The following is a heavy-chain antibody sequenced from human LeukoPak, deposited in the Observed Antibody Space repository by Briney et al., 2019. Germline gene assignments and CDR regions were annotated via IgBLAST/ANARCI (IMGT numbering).Heavy chain of an antibody. CDR2: ICGHGISI. V-gene: IGHV3-23*01. CDR1: GFTFSNYA. J-gene: IGHJ5*02. D-gene: IGHD2-8*01. CDR3: ARDRGYCTNGVCYTWFDP. Sequence: GGSLRLSCEASGFTFSNYAMSWVRQAPGKGLEWVSGICGHGISIYYADSVKGRFTISRDNSKSTLYLVMNSLRSEDTAVYYCARDRGYCTNGVCYTWFDPWGQGTLVTVSS.